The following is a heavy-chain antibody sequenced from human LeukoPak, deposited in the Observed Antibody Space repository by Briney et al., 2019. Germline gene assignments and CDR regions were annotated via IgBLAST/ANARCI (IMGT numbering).Heavy chain of an antibody. CDR1: GFTFTSYS. CDR3: AREDYCSGGSCLENWFDP. V-gene: IGHV3-74*01. Sequence: GGSLRLSCAASGFTFTSYSMNWVRQAPGKGPVWVSRINSDGSNTRYADSVKGRFTISRDNAKNTLYLQMNSLRDEDTAVYYCAREDYCSGGSCLENWFDPWGQGTLVTVSS. CDR2: INSDGSNT. D-gene: IGHD2-15*01. J-gene: IGHJ5*02.